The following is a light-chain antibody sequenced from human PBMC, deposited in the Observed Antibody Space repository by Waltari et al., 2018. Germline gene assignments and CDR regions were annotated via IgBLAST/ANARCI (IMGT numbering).Light chain of an antibody. CDR2: RDK. CDR3: TVWDDSLSAWV. J-gene: IGLJ3*02. Sequence: QSVVTQPPSASGTPGQRVTMSCSGGRSTIVQNYVMWYQQVPGTAPRLLIHRDKDRPSGVPDRFSGSKSGTSASLAISGLRSEDEAEYYCTVWDDSLSAWVFGGGTKLTVL. V-gene: IGLV1-47*01. CDR1: RSTIVQNY.